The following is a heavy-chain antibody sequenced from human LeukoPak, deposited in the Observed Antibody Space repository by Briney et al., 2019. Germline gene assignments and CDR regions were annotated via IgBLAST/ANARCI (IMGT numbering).Heavy chain of an antibody. Sequence: GGSLSLSCAASGFTFSSYAMSWVRQAPGKGLEWVSAISGSGGSTYYADSVKGRFTISRDNSKNTLYLQMNSLRAEDTAVYYCASQGRRGLVTFWGQGTLVTVSS. CDR2: ISGSGGST. D-gene: IGHD3/OR15-3a*01. J-gene: IGHJ4*02. V-gene: IGHV3-23*01. CDR3: ASQGRRGLVTF. CDR1: GFTFSSYA.